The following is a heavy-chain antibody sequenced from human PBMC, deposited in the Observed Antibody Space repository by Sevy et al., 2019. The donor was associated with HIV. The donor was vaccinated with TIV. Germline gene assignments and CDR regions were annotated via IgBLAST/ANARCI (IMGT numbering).Heavy chain of an antibody. Sequence: SETLSLTCTVSGGSISSYYWSWIRQPPGKGLEWIGYIYYSGSTNYNPSLKSRVTISVDTSKNQFSLKLSSVTAADTAVYYWARDRCSSTSCHLFDYWGQGTLVTVSS. J-gene: IGHJ4*02. CDR2: IYYSGST. CDR3: ARDRCSSTSCHLFDY. CDR1: GGSISSYY. D-gene: IGHD2-2*01. V-gene: IGHV4-59*13.